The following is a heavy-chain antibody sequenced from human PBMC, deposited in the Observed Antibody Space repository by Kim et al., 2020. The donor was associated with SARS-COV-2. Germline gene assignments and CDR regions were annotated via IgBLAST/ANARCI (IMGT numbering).Heavy chain of an antibody. J-gene: IGHJ4*02. V-gene: IGHV3-23*01. CDR2: ISGSGGST. CDR1: GFTFSSYA. Sequence: GGSLRLSCAASGFTFSSYAMSWVRQAPGKGLEWVSAISGSGGSTYYADSVKGRFTISRDNSKNTLYLQMNSLRAEDTAVYYCAKDNYKGTTVTTWFDYWGQGTLVTVSS. D-gene: IGHD4-17*01. CDR3: AKDNYKGTTVTTWFDY.